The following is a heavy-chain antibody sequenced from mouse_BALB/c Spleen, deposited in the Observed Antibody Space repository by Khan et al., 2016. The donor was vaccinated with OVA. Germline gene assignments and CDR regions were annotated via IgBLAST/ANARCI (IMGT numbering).Heavy chain of an antibody. Sequence: QVQLKQSGPGLVAPSQSLSITCTVSGFSLSSYGVSWVRQPPGKGLEWLGVIWGDGNTHYHSVLKSRLSISKDNSKSQVFLKLNSLQTDDTATYYCAGFEASYYAVDYWGQGTSVTVSS. V-gene: IGHV2-3*01. D-gene: IGHD6-1*01. CDR1: GFSLSSYG. CDR3: AGFEASYYAVDY. CDR2: IWGDGNT. J-gene: IGHJ4*01.